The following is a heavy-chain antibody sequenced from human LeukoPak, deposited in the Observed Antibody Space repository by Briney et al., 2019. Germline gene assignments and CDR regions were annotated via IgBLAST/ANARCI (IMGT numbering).Heavy chain of an antibody. D-gene: IGHD3-22*01. V-gene: IGHV3-23*01. CDR1: GFTFASYG. Sequence: GGSLRLPCAASGFTFASYGMSWLRQAPGKGLEWVSFITTNGGRTSYADSVEGRFTISRDNPRNTLYMQMNSLRDEDTAVYYCAIMHGYYDGTGYWVQWGQGTLVTVSS. CDR3: AIMHGYYDGTGYWVQ. CDR2: ITTNGGRT. J-gene: IGHJ1*01.